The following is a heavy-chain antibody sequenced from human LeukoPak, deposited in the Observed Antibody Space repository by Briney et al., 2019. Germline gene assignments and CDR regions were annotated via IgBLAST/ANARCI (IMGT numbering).Heavy chain of an antibody. J-gene: IGHJ4*02. CDR2: INAGNGNT. Sequence: ASVKVSCKASGYTFTSYAMHWVRQAPGQRLEWMGWINAGNGNTKYSQKFQGRVTITRDTSASTAYMELSSLRSEDTAVYYCARVYSSGWSRPFDYWGQGTLVTVSS. V-gene: IGHV1-3*01. D-gene: IGHD6-19*01. CDR3: ARVYSSGWSRPFDY. CDR1: GYTFTSYA.